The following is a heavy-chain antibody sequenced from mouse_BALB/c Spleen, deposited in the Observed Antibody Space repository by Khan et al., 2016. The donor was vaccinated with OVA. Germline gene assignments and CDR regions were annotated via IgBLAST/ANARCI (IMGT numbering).Heavy chain of an antibody. CDR1: GFTFSTYG. J-gene: IGHJ3*01. Sequence: EVELVESGGDLMKPGGSLKLSCAASGFTFSTYGMSWVRQTPDKRLEWVATINSDGYYTYYPDSVQGRFTITRNNAKNNLYLQMSSLKSEDTAMYYCASHLTGSFAYWGQGTLVTVSA. CDR3: ASHLTGSFAY. CDR2: INSDGYYT. V-gene: IGHV5-6*01. D-gene: IGHD4-1*01.